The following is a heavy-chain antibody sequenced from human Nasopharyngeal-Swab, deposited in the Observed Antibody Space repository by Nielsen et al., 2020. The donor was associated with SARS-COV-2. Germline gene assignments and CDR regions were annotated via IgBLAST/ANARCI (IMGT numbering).Heavy chain of an antibody. V-gene: IGHV1-69*13. CDR1: GGTFSSYA. D-gene: IGHD3-3*01. Sequence: SVKVSCKASGGTFSSYAISWVRQAPGQGLEWMGGIIPIFGTANYAQKFQGRVTITADESTSTAYMELSSLRSEDTAVYYCAAERDFWSGYYFYWGQGTLVTVSS. CDR3: AAERDFWSGYYFY. CDR2: IIPIFGTA. J-gene: IGHJ4*02.